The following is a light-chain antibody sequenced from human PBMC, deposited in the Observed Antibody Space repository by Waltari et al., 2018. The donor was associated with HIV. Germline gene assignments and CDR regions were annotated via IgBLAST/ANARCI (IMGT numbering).Light chain of an antibody. V-gene: IGLV3-1*01. J-gene: IGLJ2*01. CDR3: QAWDSSTGV. CDR2: QDS. Sequence: SYELTQPPSVSVSPGQTASITCSGDKLGDKYACWYQQKPGQSPVLVNYQDSKRPSGIPERFSGSNSGNTATLTISGTQAMDEADYYCQAWDSSTGVVGGGTKLTVL. CDR1: KLGDKY.